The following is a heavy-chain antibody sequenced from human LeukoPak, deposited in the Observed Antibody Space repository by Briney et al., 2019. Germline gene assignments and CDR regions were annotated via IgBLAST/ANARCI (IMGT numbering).Heavy chain of an antibody. D-gene: IGHD2-8*01. J-gene: IGHJ4*02. CDR1: GFTFSSYA. V-gene: IGHV3-30*01. CDR2: ISYDGSNK. Sequence: PGGSLRLSCAASGFTFSSYAMHWVRQAPGKGLEWVAVISYDGSNKYYADSVKGRFTISRDNSKNTLYLQMNSLRAEDTAVYYCARDGLMVHGFFDYWGQGTLVTVSS. CDR3: ARDGLMVHGFFDY.